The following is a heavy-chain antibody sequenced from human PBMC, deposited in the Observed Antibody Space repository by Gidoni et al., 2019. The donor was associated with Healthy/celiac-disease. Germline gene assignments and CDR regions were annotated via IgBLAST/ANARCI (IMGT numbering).Heavy chain of an antibody. V-gene: IGHV3-7*01. J-gene: IGHJ4*02. D-gene: IGHD3-22*01. CDR1: GFTFSSYW. CDR3: ARDALRPLFFSGYSYQGGLFDY. Sequence: EVPLVESGGGLVQPGGSLSSSCAASGFTFSSYWMSWVRQAPGKGLEWGANIKQDGSEKYYVASVKGRFTISRDNAKNSLYLQMNRLRAEDTAVYYCARDALRPLFFSGYSYQGGLFDYWGQGTLVTVSS. CDR2: IKQDGSEK.